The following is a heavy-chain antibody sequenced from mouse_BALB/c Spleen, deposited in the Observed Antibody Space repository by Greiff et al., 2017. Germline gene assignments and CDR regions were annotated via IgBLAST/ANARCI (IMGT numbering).Heavy chain of an antibody. D-gene: IGHD2-3*01. V-gene: IGHV2-2*02. CDR2: IWSGGST. CDR3: ARNGGVYDGFPFAY. J-gene: IGHJ3*01. CDR1: GFSLTSYG. Sequence: QVQLQQSGPGLVQPSQSLSITCTVSGFSLTSYGVHWVRQSPGKGLEWLGVIWSGGSTDYNAAFISRLSISKDNSKSQVFFKMNSLQANDTAIYYCARNGGVYDGFPFAYWGQGTLVTVSA.